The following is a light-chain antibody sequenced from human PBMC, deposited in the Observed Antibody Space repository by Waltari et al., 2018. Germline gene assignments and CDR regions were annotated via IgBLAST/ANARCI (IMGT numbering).Light chain of an antibody. V-gene: IGKV3-11*01. J-gene: IGKJ2*01. CDR3: QQRAGWPLYS. CDR1: QSVGGY. Sequence: EIVLTQSPDTLSLSPGERATLSCRASQSVGGYLAWYQHKPGQAPRLLSSGASNRATGIPARFSGRGSGTDFTLTISSLEPEDFAVYYCQQRAGWPLYSFGQGTRLEI. CDR2: GAS.